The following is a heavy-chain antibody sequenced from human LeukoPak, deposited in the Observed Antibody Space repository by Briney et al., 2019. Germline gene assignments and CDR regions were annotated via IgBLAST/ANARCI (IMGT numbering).Heavy chain of an antibody. CDR2: IKQDGSEK. Sequence: GGSLRLSCAASGFTFSRYWMSWVRQAPGKGLEWVANIKQDGSEKYYVDSVKGRFTISRDNAKNSLYLQMNSLRAEDTAVYYCARDGLGGGSYFAGYYYYGMDVWGQGTTVTVSS. V-gene: IGHV3-7*01. D-gene: IGHD1-26*01. CDR3: ARDGLGGGSYFAGYYYYGMDV. J-gene: IGHJ6*02. CDR1: GFTFSRYW.